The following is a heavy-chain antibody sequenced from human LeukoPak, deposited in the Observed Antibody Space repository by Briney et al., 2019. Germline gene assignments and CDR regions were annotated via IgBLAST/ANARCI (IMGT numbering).Heavy chain of an antibody. D-gene: IGHD3-10*01. Sequence: GRSLRLSCAASGFTFSSYAMHWVRQAPGKGLEWVAVISYDGSNKYYADSVKGRFTTSRDNSKNTLYLQMNSLRAEDTAVYYCARIKVLNWFDPWGQGTLVTVSS. CDR3: ARIKVLNWFDP. J-gene: IGHJ5*02. V-gene: IGHV3-30*04. CDR2: ISYDGSNK. CDR1: GFTFSSYA.